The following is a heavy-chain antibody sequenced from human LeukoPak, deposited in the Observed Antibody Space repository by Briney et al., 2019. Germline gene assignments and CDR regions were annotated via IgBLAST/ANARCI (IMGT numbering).Heavy chain of an antibody. J-gene: IGHJ3*02. Sequence: GGSLRLSCAASGFTFSNYVMSWVRQAPGQGLEWVSAISGSGGSTYYADSVKDRFTISRDNSKNTLYLQMNSLRAEDTAVYYCAKGDDSSGYYLDAFDIWGQGTMVTVSS. V-gene: IGHV3-23*01. CDR1: GFTFSNYV. D-gene: IGHD3-22*01. CDR2: ISGSGGST. CDR3: AKGDDSSGYYLDAFDI.